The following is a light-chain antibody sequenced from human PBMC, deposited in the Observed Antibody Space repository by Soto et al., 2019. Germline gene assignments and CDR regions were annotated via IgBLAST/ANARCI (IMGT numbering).Light chain of an antibody. CDR2: AAS. CDR3: QQPNSYTPA. Sequence: DIQMTQSPSSLSASVGDRVTITCRASQGIRNDLGWYQQKPGKAPKRLIYAASSLQSGVPSRFSGSGSGTEFTITNKSLQSEDFASSHYQQPNSYTPAFGQGTNVEIK. J-gene: IGKJ1*01. V-gene: IGKV1-17*01. CDR1: QGIRND.